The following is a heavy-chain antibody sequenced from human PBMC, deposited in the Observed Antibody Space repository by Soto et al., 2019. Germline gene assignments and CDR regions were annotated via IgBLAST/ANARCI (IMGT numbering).Heavy chain of an antibody. V-gene: IGHV3-21*04. J-gene: IGHJ4*02. Sequence: GGSLRLSCAASGFTFSSYSMNWVRQAPGKGLEWVSSISSSSSYIYYADSVKGRFTISRDNARNSLFLQMTSLTPEDTAVYYCAIDRAMATMTFDSWGPGSPVTVSS. CDR1: GFTFSSYS. CDR2: ISSSSSYI. CDR3: AIDRAMATMTFDS. D-gene: IGHD5-12*01.